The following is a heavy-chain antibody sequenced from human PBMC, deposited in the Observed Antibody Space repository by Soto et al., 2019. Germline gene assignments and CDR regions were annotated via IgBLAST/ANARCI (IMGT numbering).Heavy chain of an antibody. D-gene: IGHD1-26*01. V-gene: IGHV1-69*01. J-gene: IGHJ4*02. CDR2: IIPIFGTA. Sequence: QVQLVQSGAEVKKPGSSVKVSCKASGGTFSSYSINWVRQAPGQGLEWMGEIIPIFGTANYAQTFKGRVTITADESTSTASMELSSLRSEDTAVYYCARDGGRHSGGIDYWGQGTLVTVSS. CDR1: GGTFSSYS. CDR3: ARDGGRHSGGIDY.